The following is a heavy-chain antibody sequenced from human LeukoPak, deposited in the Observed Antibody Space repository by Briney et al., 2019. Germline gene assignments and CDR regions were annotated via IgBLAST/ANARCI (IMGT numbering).Heavy chain of an antibody. J-gene: IGHJ4*02. V-gene: IGHV4-30-4*01. CDR3: ARVAEGYCSGGSCYDYYFDY. Sequence: SETLSLTCTVSGGSISSGDYYWSWIRQPPGKGLEWIGHIYYSGSTYYNPSLKSRVTITVDTSKNQFSLKLSSVTAADTAVYYCARVAEGYCSGGSCYDYYFDYWGQGTLVTVSS. CDR1: GGSISSGDYY. D-gene: IGHD2-15*01. CDR2: IYYSGST.